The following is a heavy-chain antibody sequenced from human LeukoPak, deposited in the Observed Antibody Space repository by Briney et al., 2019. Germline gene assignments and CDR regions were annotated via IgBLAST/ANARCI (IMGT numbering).Heavy chain of an antibody. V-gene: IGHV3-21*01. CDR3: ARDFSDYSNYKGRD. CDR2: ISSSSSYI. D-gene: IGHD4-11*01. J-gene: IGHJ4*02. CDR1: GFTFSSYS. Sequence: GGSLRLSCAASGFTFSSYSMNWVRQAPGKGLVWVSSISSSSSYIYYADSVKGRFTISRDNAKNLLYLQMNGLRAEDTAVYYCARDFSDYSNYKGRDWGQGTLVTVSS.